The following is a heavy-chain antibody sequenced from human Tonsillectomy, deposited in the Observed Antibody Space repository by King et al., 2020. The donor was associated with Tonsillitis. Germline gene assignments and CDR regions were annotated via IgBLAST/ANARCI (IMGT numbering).Heavy chain of an antibody. D-gene: IGHD1-26*01. CDR1: GFTFDDYA. CDR2: ISWDSGSI. CDR3: AKDWEPSIFCYFDS. J-gene: IGHJ4*02. Sequence: QLVESGGGLVQPGRSLRLSWAASGFTFDDYAMHWVRQAPGKGLAWVPGISWDSGSIGYEDSVKGRFTISRDKAKNSLYLQVTSLRAEDTALYFCAKDWEPSIFCYFDSWGQGTLVTVSS. V-gene: IGHV3-9*01.